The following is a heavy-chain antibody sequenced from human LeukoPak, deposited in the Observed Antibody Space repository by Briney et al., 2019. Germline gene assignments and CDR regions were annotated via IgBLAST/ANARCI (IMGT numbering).Heavy chain of an antibody. J-gene: IGHJ4*02. CDR1: GGSISSSSYY. D-gene: IGHD3-22*01. V-gene: IGHV4-39*07. CDR3: ASGYDTNGYYDY. CDR2: IYYSGST. Sequence: SETLSLTCTVSGGSISSSSYYWGWIRQPPGKGLEWIGSIYYSGSTHYNVSLKSRVTISIDTSKNQFSLKLTSVTAADTAVYYCASGYDTNGYYDYWGQGTLVTVSS.